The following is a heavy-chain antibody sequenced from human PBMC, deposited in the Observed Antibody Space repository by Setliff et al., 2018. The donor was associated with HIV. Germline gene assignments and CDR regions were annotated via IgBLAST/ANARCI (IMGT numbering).Heavy chain of an antibody. Sequence: SETLSLTCAVFGGSFTDIGGSFTDYYWIWIRQPPGKGLEWIGEINHSGSTHYNPSLKSRFTISVDTSKNQFSLKLSSVTAADTAVYYCARGGVLRYFDWAYWGQGTLVTVSS. CDR1: GGSFTDIGGSFTDYY. CDR2: INHSGST. J-gene: IGHJ4*02. CDR3: ARGGVLRYFDWAY. D-gene: IGHD3-9*01. V-gene: IGHV4-34*01.